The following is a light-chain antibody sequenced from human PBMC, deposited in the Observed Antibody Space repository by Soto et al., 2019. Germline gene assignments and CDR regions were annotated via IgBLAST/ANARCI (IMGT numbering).Light chain of an antibody. J-gene: IGKJ2*01. CDR3: QQYESTPPT. CDR1: QRVLYSSNNKNY. Sequence: DIVMTQSPDSLAVSLGEWATINCKSSQRVLYSSNNKNYLAWYQQRPVQPPKLLIYWASTRESGVPDRFSGSGSGTDFTLTITSLQAEDVAVYYCQQYESTPPTFGQGTKLEIK. V-gene: IGKV4-1*01. CDR2: WAS.